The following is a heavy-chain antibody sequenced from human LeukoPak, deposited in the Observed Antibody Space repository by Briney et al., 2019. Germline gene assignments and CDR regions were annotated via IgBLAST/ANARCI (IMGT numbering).Heavy chain of an antibody. CDR1: GGSISSYY. J-gene: IGHJ4*02. D-gene: IGHD2-15*01. Sequence: SETLSLTCTVSGGSISSYYWSWIRQPPGKGLEWIGYIYYSGSTNYNPSLKSRVTISVDTSKNQFSLKLSSVTAADTAVYYCARESRTIGYEFWGQGTLVTVSS. CDR2: IYYSGST. V-gene: IGHV4-59*12. CDR3: ARESRTIGYEF.